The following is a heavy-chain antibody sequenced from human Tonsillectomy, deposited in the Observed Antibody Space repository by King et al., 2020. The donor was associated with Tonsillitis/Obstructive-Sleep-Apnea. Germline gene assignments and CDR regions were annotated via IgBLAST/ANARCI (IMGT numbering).Heavy chain of an antibody. D-gene: IGHD4-17*01. CDR2: ISYDGSNK. CDR3: ARDRELYGDCVFFFDY. V-gene: IGHV3-30*04. J-gene: IGHJ4*02. CDR1: GFTFSSYA. Sequence: VQLVESGGGVVQPGRSLRLSCAASGFTFSSYAMHWVRQAPGKGLEWVAVISYDGSNKYYADSVKGRFTISRDNSKNTLYLQMNSLRAEDTAVYYCARDRELYGDCVFFFDYWGQGTLVTVSS.